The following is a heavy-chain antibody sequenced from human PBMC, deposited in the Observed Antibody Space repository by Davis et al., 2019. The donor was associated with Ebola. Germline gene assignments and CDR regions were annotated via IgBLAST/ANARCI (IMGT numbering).Heavy chain of an antibody. CDR1: GFTFDDYA. Sequence: PGGSLRLSCAASGFTFDDYAMHWVRQAPGKGLEWVSGISWNSGSIGYADSVKGRFTISRDNAKNSLYLQMNSLRAEDTALYYCAKDSRRAGLGQNWFDPWGQGTLVTVSS. CDR2: ISWNSGSI. D-gene: IGHD3/OR15-3a*01. J-gene: IGHJ5*02. CDR3: AKDSRRAGLGQNWFDP. V-gene: IGHV3-9*01.